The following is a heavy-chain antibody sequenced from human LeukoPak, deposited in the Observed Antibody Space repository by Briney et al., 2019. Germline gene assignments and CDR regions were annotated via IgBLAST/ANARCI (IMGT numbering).Heavy chain of an antibody. J-gene: IGHJ4*02. Sequence: GGSLRLSCAASGFTFSDYYMSWIRQAPGKGLEWVSYISSSGSTIYYADSVKGRFTISRDNAKSSLYLQMNSLRAEDTAVYYCARDRGVTAISAGIDYWGRGTLVTVSS. D-gene: IGHD2-21*02. V-gene: IGHV3-11*01. CDR1: GFTFSDYY. CDR2: ISSSGSTI. CDR3: ARDRGVTAISAGIDY.